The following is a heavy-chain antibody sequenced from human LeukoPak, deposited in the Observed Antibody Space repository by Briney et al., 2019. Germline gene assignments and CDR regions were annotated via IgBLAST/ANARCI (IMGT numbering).Heavy chain of an antibody. Sequence: GGSLRLSCSASGFTFSTYWMSWVRQAPGKGLEWVSYISSSSGTIYYAGSVKGRFTVSRDNAKNSLYLQMNSLRAEDTAVYYCARDRYTMYAYYYDGMDVWGQGTTVTVSS. V-gene: IGHV3-48*01. CDR1: GFTFSTYW. CDR2: ISSSSGTI. CDR3: ARDRYTMYAYYYDGMDV. D-gene: IGHD3-10*02. J-gene: IGHJ6*02.